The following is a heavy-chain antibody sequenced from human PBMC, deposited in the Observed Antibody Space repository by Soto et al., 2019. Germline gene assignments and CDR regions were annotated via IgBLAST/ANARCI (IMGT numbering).Heavy chain of an antibody. Sequence: PGGSLRLSCAASGFTFSSYSMNWVRQAPGKGLEWVSSISSSSSYIYYADSVKGRFTISRDNSKSTLYLQLNTLRAEDTAVYYCESSPLYDSSGYLDYWGQGTLVTVSS. J-gene: IGHJ4*02. D-gene: IGHD3-22*01. CDR1: GFTFSSYS. V-gene: IGHV3-21*04. CDR2: ISSSSSYI. CDR3: ESSPLYDSSGYLDY.